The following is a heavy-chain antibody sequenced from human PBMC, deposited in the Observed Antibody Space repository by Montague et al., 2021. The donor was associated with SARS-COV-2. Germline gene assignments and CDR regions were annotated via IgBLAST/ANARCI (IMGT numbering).Heavy chain of an antibody. V-gene: IGHV4-59*01. Sequence: SETLSLTCTVFGGSISSYYWSWIRQPPGKGLGWIGYIYYSGGTNYNPSLKSRVTTSVDTSKNQFSLKLSSVTAADTAVYYCARGFDYWGQGTLVTVSS. CDR2: IYYSGGT. J-gene: IGHJ4*02. CDR1: GGSISSYY. CDR3: ARGFDY.